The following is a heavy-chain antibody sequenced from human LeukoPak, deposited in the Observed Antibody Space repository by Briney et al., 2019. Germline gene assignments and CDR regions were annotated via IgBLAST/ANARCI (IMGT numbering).Heavy chain of an antibody. CDR1: GGSISSGSYY. CDR2: IYTSGST. V-gene: IGHV4-61*02. Sequence: SETLSLTCTVSGGSISSGSYYWSWIRQPAGKGLEWIGRIYTSGSTNYNPSLKSRVTISVDTSKNQFSLKLSSVTAADTAVYYCARDMEDRYSYGWLGAFDIWGQGTMVTVSS. J-gene: IGHJ3*02. D-gene: IGHD5-18*01. CDR3: ARDMEDRYSYGWLGAFDI.